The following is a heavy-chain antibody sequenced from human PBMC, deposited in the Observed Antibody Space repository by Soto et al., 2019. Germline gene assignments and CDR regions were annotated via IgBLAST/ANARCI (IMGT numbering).Heavy chain of an antibody. J-gene: IGHJ6*02. V-gene: IGHV5-51*01. Sequence: PGESLKISCKGSGYSFTSYWIGWVRQMPGKGLEWMGIIYPGDSDTRYSPSFQGQVTISADKSISTAYLQWSSLKASDTAMYYCARHPMYSCSWYVYYYGMYFWGQGSTVTV. D-gene: IGHD6-13*01. CDR2: IYPGDSDT. CDR1: GYSFTSYW. CDR3: ARHPMYSCSWYVYYYGMYF.